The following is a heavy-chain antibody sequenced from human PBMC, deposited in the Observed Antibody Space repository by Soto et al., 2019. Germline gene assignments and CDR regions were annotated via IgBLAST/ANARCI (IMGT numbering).Heavy chain of an antibody. CDR1: GYTFTSYA. CDR2: INAGNGNT. D-gene: IGHD1-26*01. CDR3: ARDPTLVGATWGAPDAFDI. Sequence: SSVKVSCKASGYTFTSYAMHWVRRAPGQRLEWMGWINAGNGNTKYSQKFQGRVTITRDTSASTAYMELSSLRSEDTAVYYCARDPTLVGATWGAPDAFDIWGQGTMVTVSS. J-gene: IGHJ3*02. V-gene: IGHV1-3*01.